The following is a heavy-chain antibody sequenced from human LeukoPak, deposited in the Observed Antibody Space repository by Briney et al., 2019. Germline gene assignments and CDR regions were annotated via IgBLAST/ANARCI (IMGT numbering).Heavy chain of an antibody. V-gene: IGHV4-34*01. CDR3: ARPGVPAVAGTGGAFDI. J-gene: IGHJ3*02. CDR1: GGSFSGYY. CDR2: INHSGTT. Sequence: SETLSLTCAVYGGSFSGYYWSWIRQPPGKGLEWIGEINHSGTTNYNPSLKSRVAISVDTSKNQFSLKLSSVTAADTAVYYCARPGVPAVAGTGGAFDIWVQGTMVTVSS. D-gene: IGHD6-19*01.